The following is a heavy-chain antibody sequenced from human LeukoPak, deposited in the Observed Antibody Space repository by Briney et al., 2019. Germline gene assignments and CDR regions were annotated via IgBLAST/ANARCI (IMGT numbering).Heavy chain of an antibody. CDR3: ARHSSSSWPQYAFDI. V-gene: IGHV4-59*08. CDR1: GGSISNGY. J-gene: IGHJ3*02. D-gene: IGHD6-13*01. CDR2: IYYSGST. Sequence: PSETLSLTCAVSGGSISNGYCSWIRQPPGKGLEWIGYIYYSGSTNYNPSLQSRVTISVDTSQNQFSLRLSSVTAADTAVYYCARHSSSSWPQYAFDIWGQGTMVTVSS.